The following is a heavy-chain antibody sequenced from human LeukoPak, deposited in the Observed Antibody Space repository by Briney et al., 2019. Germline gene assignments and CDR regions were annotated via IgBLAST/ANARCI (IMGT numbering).Heavy chain of an antibody. V-gene: IGHV3-23*01. CDR3: AKTAHYDSSGYSDY. J-gene: IGHJ4*02. D-gene: IGHD3-22*01. CDR2: ISGSGGST. CDR1: GFTFSSYA. Sequence: GGSLRLSCGASGFTFSSYAMSWVRQAPGKGLEWVSAISGSGGSTYYADSVKGRFTISRDNSKNTLYLQMNSLRAEDTAGYYCAKTAHYDSSGYSDYWGQGTLVTGSS.